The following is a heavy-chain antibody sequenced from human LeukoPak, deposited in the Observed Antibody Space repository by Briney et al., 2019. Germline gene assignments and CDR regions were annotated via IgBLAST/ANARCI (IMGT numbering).Heavy chain of an antibody. CDR1: GYTFTSYG. D-gene: IGHD1-26*01. CDR2: ISAYNGNT. J-gene: IGHJ4*02. CDR3: ARGPGWELPTFHNPLFDY. Sequence: ASVKVSCKASGYTFTSYGISWVRQAPGQGLEWMGWISAYNGNTNYAQKLQGRVTMTTDTSTSTAYMELRSLRSDDTAVYYCARGPGWELPTFHNPLFDYWGQGTLVTVSS. V-gene: IGHV1-18*01.